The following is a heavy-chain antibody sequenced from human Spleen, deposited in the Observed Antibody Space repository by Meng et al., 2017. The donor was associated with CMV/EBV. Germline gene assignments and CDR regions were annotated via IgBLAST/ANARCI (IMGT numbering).Heavy chain of an antibody. V-gene: IGHV3-74*01. D-gene: IGHD2-2*01. J-gene: IGHJ5*02. Sequence: FTFSSYSMNWVRQAPGKGLVWVSRINSDGSSTSYADSVKGRFTISRDNAKNTLYLQMNSLRAEDTAVYYCAKGRCSSTSCYYNWFDPWGQGTLVTVSS. CDR3: AKGRCSSTSCYYNWFDP. CDR2: INSDGSST. CDR1: FTFSSYS.